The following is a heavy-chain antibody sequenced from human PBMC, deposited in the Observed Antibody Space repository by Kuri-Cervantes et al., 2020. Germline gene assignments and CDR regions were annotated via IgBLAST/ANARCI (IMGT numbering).Heavy chain of an antibody. CDR3: ARNWGAVRYFDWYRVSPYYYYYGMDV. D-gene: IGHD3-9*01. Sequence: GGSLRLSCAASGFIFSIYAMSWVRQAPGKGLEWVSVISGSGGSTYYADSVKGRFTISRDNSKNTLYLQMNSLRAEDTAVYYCARNWGAVRYFDWYRVSPYYYYYGMDVWGQGTTVTVSS. CDR1: GFIFSIYA. J-gene: IGHJ6*02. V-gene: IGHV3-23*01. CDR2: ISGSGGST.